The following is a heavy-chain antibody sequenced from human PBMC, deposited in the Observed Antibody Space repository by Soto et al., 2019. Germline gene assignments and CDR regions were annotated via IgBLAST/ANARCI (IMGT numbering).Heavy chain of an antibody. CDR3: ARRVEAGAPTPSDWYFAF. V-gene: IGHV1-3*01. CDR1: GYIFTNYA. CDR2: INAGNGNT. Sequence: QVQFVQSGAEVKKPGASVKVSCKASGYIFTNYAIHWVRQAPGQSLEWMGWINAGNGNTKYSQEFQGRVTISRDTSASTAYMGLSSLRSEDTAVYYCARRVEAGAPTPSDWYFAFWGRGTLVTVSS. D-gene: IGHD3-3*01. J-gene: IGHJ2*01.